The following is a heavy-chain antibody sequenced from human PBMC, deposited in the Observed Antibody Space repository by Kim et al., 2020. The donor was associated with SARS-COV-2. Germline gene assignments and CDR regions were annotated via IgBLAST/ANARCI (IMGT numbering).Heavy chain of an antibody. CDR2: IWYDGSNK. V-gene: IGHV3-33*01. CDR3: AREEQWEGGGVY. D-gene: IGHD6-19*01. CDR1: GFTFSSYG. Sequence: GGSLRLSCAASGFTFSSYGMHWVRQAPGKGLEWVAVIWYDGSNKYYADSVKGRFTISRDNSKNTLYLQMNSLRAEDTAVYYCAREEQWEGGGVYWGQGTLVTVSS. J-gene: IGHJ4*02.